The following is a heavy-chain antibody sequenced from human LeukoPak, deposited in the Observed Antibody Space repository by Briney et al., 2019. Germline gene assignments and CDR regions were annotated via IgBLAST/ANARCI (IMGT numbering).Heavy chain of an antibody. V-gene: IGHV3-48*03. J-gene: IGHJ6*03. D-gene: IGHD4-11*01. Sequence: PGGSLRLSCAASGFTFSSYEIHWVRQAPGKGLEWVSYISSSGSTMYYADSVKGRFTISRDNAKNSLYLQMNSLRAEDTAVYYCARDLGDSNYAYYYMDVWGKGTTVTVSS. CDR1: GFTFSSYE. CDR2: ISSSGSTM. CDR3: ARDLGDSNYAYYYMDV.